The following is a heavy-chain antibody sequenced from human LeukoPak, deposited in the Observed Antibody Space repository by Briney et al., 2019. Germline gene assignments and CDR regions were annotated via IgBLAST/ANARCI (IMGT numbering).Heavy chain of an antibody. V-gene: IGHV4-39*07. Sequence: PSETLSLTCTVSGGSISSSSYYWGWIRQPPGKGLEWIGSIYYSGSTYYNPSLKSRVTISVDTSKNQFSLKLSSVTAADTAVYYCARAGYCGGDCYPFDYWGQGTLVTVSS. CDR3: ARAGYCGGDCYPFDY. D-gene: IGHD2-21*02. J-gene: IGHJ4*02. CDR2: IYYSGST. CDR1: GGSISSSSYY.